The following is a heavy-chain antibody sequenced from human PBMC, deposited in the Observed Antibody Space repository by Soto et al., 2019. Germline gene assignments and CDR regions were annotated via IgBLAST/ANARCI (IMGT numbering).Heavy chain of an antibody. D-gene: IGHD4-4*01. CDR2: IKPDESEK. J-gene: IGHJ5*02. CDR3: VRGGSNYAS. V-gene: IGHV3-7*01. Sequence: GGSLRLSCTASGFTFSDSWMTWVRQAPGKGLEWVARIKPDESEKKYAGSVEGRFSISRDNAKNSMYLQMDSLRGEDTAVYYCVRGGSNYASWGQGTLVTVSS. CDR1: GFTFSDSW.